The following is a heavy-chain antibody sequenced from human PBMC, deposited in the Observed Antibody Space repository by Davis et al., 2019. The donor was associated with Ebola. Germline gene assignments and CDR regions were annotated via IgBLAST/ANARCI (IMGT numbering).Heavy chain of an antibody. D-gene: IGHD5-12*01. CDR2: IYFCVST. CDR1: GGSISSYY. Sequence: MPSETLSLTCTVSGGSISSYYWSWIRQPPGKGLEWIGNIYFCVSTNYNPSLKSRVTISVDTSKNQLSLKLSSVSAADTAVYYCARGEIVVSDAFDIWGQGTMVTVSS. J-gene: IGHJ3*02. V-gene: IGHV4-59*08. CDR3: ARGEIVVSDAFDI.